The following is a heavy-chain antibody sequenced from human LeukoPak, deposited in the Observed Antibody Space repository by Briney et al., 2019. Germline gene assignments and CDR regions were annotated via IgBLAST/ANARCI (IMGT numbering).Heavy chain of an antibody. CDR2: IISIFGTA. D-gene: IGHD3-10*01. CDR3: ARTDLRGVTARDY. Sequence: SVKVSCKASGGTFSSYAISWVRQAPGQGLEWMGGIISIFGTANYAQKFQGRVTITADESTSTAYMELSSLRSEDTAVYYCARTDLRGVTARDYWGQGTLVTVSS. V-gene: IGHV1-69*13. J-gene: IGHJ4*02. CDR1: GGTFSSYA.